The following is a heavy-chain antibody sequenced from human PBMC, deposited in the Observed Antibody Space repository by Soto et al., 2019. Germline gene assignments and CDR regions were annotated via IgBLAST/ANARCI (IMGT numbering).Heavy chain of an antibody. CDR3: ARELRGRYSSSWYYYGMDV. J-gene: IGHJ6*02. CDR1: GGSFSGYY. V-gene: IGHV4-34*01. Sequence: SETLSLTCAVYGGSFSGYYWSWIRQPPGKWLEWIGEINHSGSTNYNPSLKSRVTISVDTSKNQFSLKLSSVTAADTAVYYCARELRGRYSSSWYYYGMDVWGQGXTVTVYS. CDR2: INHSGST. D-gene: IGHD6-13*01.